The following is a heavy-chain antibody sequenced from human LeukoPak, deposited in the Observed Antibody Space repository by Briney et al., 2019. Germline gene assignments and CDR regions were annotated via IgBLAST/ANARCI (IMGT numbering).Heavy chain of an antibody. D-gene: IGHD1-26*01. CDR2: ISGSGGST. Sequence: GGSLRLSCAASGFTFSSYAMSWVRQAPGKGLEWVSAISGSGGSTYYADSVKGRFTVSRDNSKNTVYLQMNSLRAEDTAVYYCAKDTYPYSGTYYYFDYWGQGILVTVSS. CDR1: GFTFSSYA. V-gene: IGHV3-23*01. J-gene: IGHJ4*02. CDR3: AKDTYPYSGTYYYFDY.